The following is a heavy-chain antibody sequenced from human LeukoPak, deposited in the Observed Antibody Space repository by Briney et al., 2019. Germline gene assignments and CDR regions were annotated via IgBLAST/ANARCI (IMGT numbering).Heavy chain of an antibody. D-gene: IGHD3-16*01. J-gene: IGHJ6*03. CDR3: ARDPGEYYYYYMDV. V-gene: IGHV4-59*12. CDR2: IYYSGST. Sequence: SETLSLTCTVSGGSISSYYWSWIRQPPGKGLEWIGYIYYSGSTNYNPSLKSRVTMSVDTSKNQFSLKLSSVTAADTAVYYCARDPGEYYYYYMDVWGKGTTVTVSS. CDR1: GGSISSYY.